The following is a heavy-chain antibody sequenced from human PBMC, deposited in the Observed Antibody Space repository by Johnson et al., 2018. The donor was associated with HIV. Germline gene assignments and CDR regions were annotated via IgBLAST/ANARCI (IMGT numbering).Heavy chain of an antibody. J-gene: IGHJ3*02. V-gene: IGHV3-30*04. CDR2: ISYDGSNK. CDR3: ARVRPNPTVTTRGAAFDI. D-gene: IGHD4-17*01. Sequence: VQLVESGGGVVQPGRSLRLSCAASGFTFSNYAMHWVRQAPGKGLEWVAVISYDGSNKYYADSVKGRFTISRDNSKNTLYLQMNSLRAEDTAVYYCARVRPNPTVTTRGAAFDIWGQGTMVTVSS. CDR1: GFTFSNYA.